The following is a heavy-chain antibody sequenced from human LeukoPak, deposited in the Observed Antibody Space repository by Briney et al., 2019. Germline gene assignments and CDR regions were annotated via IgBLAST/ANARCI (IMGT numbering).Heavy chain of an antibody. V-gene: IGHV3-48*01. CDR2: ISSSSSTI. Sequence: GGSLRLSCAASGFTFSSYSMNWVRQAPGKGLEWVSYISSSSSTIYYADSVKGRFTISRDNAKNSLYLQMNSLRAEDTAVYYCAKPPRQWLDYYFDYWGQGTLVTVSS. J-gene: IGHJ4*02. D-gene: IGHD6-19*01. CDR1: GFTFSSYS. CDR3: AKPPRQWLDYYFDY.